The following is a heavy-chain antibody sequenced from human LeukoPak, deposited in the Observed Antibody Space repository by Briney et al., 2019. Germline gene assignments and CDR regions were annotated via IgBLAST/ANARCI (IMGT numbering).Heavy chain of an antibody. CDR2: IYYSGST. V-gene: IGHV4-39*01. J-gene: IGHJ4*02. CDR1: GGSISSSSYY. CDR3: ARQTWIGLWHFDY. Sequence: PSETLSLTCTVSGGSISSSSYYWAWIRQPPGKGLEWIGSIYYSGSTYYTPSLKSRVTISIETSKNKFSLKVSSVTAADTAVYYCARQTWIGLWHFDYWGQGALVTVSS. D-gene: IGHD5-18*01.